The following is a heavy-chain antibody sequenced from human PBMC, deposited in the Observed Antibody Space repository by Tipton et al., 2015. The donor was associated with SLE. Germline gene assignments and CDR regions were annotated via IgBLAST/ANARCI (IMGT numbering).Heavy chain of an antibody. J-gene: IGHJ3*02. V-gene: IGHV3-23*01. D-gene: IGHD4-17*01. CDR3: ARGATVFDI. Sequence: SLRLSCAASGFTFSSYAMSWVRQAPGKGLEWVSAISGSGGSTYYADSVKGRFTISRDNAKNSLYLQMNGLRAEDTAVYYCARGATVFDIWGQGTMVTVSS. CDR2: ISGSGGST. CDR1: GFTFSSYA.